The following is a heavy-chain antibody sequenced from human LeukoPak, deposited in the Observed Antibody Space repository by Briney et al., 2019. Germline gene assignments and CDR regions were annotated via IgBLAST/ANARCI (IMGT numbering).Heavy chain of an antibody. CDR2: ISAYNGNT. V-gene: IGHV1-18*01. CDR3: AGAGYYYGSGSLFYFDY. Sequence: ASVKVSCKASGYTFTSYGISWVRRAPGQGLEWMGWISAYNGNTNYAQKLQGRVTMTTDTSASTAYMELRSLRSDDTAVYYCAGAGYYYGSGSLFYFDYWGQGTLVTVSS. CDR1: GYTFTSYG. J-gene: IGHJ4*02. D-gene: IGHD3-10*01.